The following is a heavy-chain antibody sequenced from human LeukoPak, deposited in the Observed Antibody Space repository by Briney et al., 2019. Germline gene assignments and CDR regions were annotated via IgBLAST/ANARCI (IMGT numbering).Heavy chain of an antibody. CDR1: GYTFTAYY. V-gene: IGHV1-2*02. CDR2: INPNTGGT. D-gene: IGHD1-1*01. Sequence: ASVKVSCKASGYTFTAYYMHWVRQAPGQGLEWMGWINPNTGGTNYAPKFQGRVTMTRDTSISTAYMVLSSLTFDDTAVYYCARDDNFQFDSWGQGILVTVSS. CDR3: ARDDNFQFDS. J-gene: IGHJ4*02.